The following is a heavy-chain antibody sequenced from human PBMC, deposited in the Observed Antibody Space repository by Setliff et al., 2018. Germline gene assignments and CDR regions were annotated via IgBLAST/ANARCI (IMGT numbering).Heavy chain of an antibody. D-gene: IGHD2-2*01. CDR2: ISAYNGNT. CDR1: GYTFSTYG. Sequence: ASVKVSCKDSGYTFSTYGISWVRQAPGQGLEWMGWISAYNGNTNYAQKLQGRVTMTTDTSTSTAYMELSSLRSEDTAVYYCARDGVGVPAIDYGMDVWGQGTTVTVSS. CDR3: ARDGVGVPAIDYGMDV. V-gene: IGHV1-18*01. J-gene: IGHJ6*02.